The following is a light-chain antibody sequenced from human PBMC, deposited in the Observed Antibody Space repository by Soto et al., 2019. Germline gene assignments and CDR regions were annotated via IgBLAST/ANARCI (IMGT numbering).Light chain of an antibody. CDR2: SAV. V-gene: IGKV3-15*01. CDR3: QQYNDWPRT. Sequence: EIVMTQSPATLSVSPGESATLSCRASQSVPSNLAWYQQKPGQPPRLLIYSAVTRATNIPARFSGRGSGTEFTLTISSLQSEDFAVYYCQQYNDWPRTFGQGTKVDI. J-gene: IGKJ1*01. CDR1: QSVPSN.